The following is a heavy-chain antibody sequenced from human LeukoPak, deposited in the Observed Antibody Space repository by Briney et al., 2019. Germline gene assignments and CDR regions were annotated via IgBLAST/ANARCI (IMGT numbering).Heavy chain of an antibody. Sequence: SETLSLTCTVSGGSISSSTYYWGWIRQPPGKGLEWIGNIFYTGSTYYHPSLKSRVTISVDTSKNQFSLKLSSVTAADTAVYYCVRESLSSSWFFDYWGQGTLVTVSS. CDR3: VRESLSSSWFFDY. CDR1: GGSISSSTYY. J-gene: IGHJ4*02. V-gene: IGHV4-39*02. D-gene: IGHD6-13*01. CDR2: IFYTGST.